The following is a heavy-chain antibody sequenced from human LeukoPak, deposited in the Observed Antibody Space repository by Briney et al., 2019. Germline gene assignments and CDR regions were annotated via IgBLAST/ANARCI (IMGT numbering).Heavy chain of an antibody. CDR3: ASGMDIVATTPFDY. D-gene: IGHD5-12*01. CDR2: IKQDGSEK. J-gene: IGHJ4*02. V-gene: IGHV3-7*01. Sequence: GGSLRLSCAASGFTFSSYWMSWVRQAPGKGLEWVANIKQDGSEKYYVDSVKGRFTISRDNAKNSLYLQMNSLRAEDTAVYYCASGMDIVATTPFDYWGQGTLVTVSS. CDR1: GFTFSSYW.